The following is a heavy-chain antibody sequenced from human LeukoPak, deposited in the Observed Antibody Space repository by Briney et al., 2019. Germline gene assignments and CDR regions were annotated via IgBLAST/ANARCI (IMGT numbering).Heavy chain of an antibody. V-gene: IGHV1-2*02. CDR2: INPNSGGT. CDR3: ARDLEHNFDHYYYYYYMDV. D-gene: IGHD1/OR15-1a*01. J-gene: IGHJ6*03. CDR1: GYTFTGYY. Sequence: ASVKVSCKASGYTFTGYYIHWVRQAPGQGLEWMGWINPNSGGTNYAQKFQGRVTMTRDTSISTAYMELSRLRSDDTAVYYCARDLEHNFDHYYYYYYMDVWGKGTTVTVSS.